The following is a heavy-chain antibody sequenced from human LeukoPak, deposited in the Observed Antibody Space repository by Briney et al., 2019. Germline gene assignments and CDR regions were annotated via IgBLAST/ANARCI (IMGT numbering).Heavy chain of an antibody. D-gene: IGHD3-10*01. CDR2: ISTSGSTI. CDR3: ARDGEYTGNDLDY. V-gene: IGHV3-48*03. J-gene: IGHJ4*02. CDR1: GFSFSSYE. Sequence: PGGSLRLSCVASGFSFSSYEMNWVRQAPGKGLEWVSFISTSGSTIYYADSVKGRFTISRDNAKNSLWLQMNSLRAEDTAVYYCARDGEYTGNDLDYWGQETLVTVSS.